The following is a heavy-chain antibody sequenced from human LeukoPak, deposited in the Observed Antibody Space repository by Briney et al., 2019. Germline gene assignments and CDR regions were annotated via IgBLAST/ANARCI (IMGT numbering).Heavy chain of an antibody. Sequence: PGGSLRLSCAASGFTVSSNYMSWVRQAPGKGLEWVSAISGSGGSTYYADSVKGRFTISRDNSKNTLYLQMNSLRAEDTAVYYCAKARLWELLAPFDYWGQGTLVTVSS. CDR1: GFTVSSNY. CDR3: AKARLWELLAPFDY. D-gene: IGHD1-26*01. CDR2: ISGSGGST. J-gene: IGHJ4*02. V-gene: IGHV3-23*01.